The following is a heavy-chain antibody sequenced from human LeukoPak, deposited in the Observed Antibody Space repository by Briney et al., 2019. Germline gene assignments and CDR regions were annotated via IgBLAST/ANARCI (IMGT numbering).Heavy chain of an antibody. J-gene: IGHJ4*02. V-gene: IGHV1-69*01. Sequence: SVKVSCKASGGTFSSYAISWVRQAPGQGLEWMGGIIPIFGTANYAQKFQGRVTITADESTSTAYMELNSLRSEDTAVYYCASRWGYSSGLGDYWGQGTLVTVSS. CDR3: ASRWGYSSGLGDY. D-gene: IGHD6-19*01. CDR1: GGTFSSYA. CDR2: IIPIFGTA.